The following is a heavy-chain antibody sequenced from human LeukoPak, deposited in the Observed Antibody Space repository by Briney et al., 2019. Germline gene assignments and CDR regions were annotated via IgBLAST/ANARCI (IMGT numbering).Heavy chain of an antibody. CDR1: GYPFTSYD. CDR2: MNPNSGNT. J-gene: IGHJ4*02. Sequence: VKVSCKASGYPFTSYDINWVRQATGHGLEWMGWMNPNSGNTGYAQIFQGRVTMTRNTSISTAYMELSSLRSEDTAVYYCARGRYGGYGIDYWGQGTLVTVSS. V-gene: IGHV1-8*01. CDR3: ARGRYGGYGIDY. D-gene: IGHD5-12*01.